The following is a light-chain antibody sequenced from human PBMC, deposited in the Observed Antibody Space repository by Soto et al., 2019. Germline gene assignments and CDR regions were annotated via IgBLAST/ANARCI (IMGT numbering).Light chain of an antibody. CDR1: QSVLYSSNNKHY. J-gene: IGKJ1*01. CDR2: WAS. CDR3: QQYYDAPQN. V-gene: IGKV4-1*01. Sequence: DIVMTQSPDSLAVSLGERATINCKSSQSVLYSSNNKHYLAWYQQKPGQPPKLLIYWASTRESGVPDRFSGSGSGTDFTLTISSLQAEDVAVYDGQQYYDAPQNFGQGTKVEIK.